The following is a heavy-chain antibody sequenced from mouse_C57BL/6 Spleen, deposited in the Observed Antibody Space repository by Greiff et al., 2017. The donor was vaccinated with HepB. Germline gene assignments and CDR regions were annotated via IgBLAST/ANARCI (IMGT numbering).Heavy chain of an antibody. CDR3: ARPGSHYAMDY. J-gene: IGHJ4*01. Sequence: EVKLVESGGGLVKPGGSLKLSCAASGFTFSDYGMHWVRQAPEKGLEWVAYISSGSSTIYYADTVKGRFTISRDNAKNTLFLQMTSLRSEDTAMYYCARPGSHYAMDYWGQGTSVTVSS. CDR2: ISSGSSTI. CDR1: GFTFSDYG. V-gene: IGHV5-17*01.